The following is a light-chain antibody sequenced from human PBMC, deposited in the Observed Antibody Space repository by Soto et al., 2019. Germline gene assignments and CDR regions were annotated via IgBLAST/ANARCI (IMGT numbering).Light chain of an antibody. V-gene: IGKV3-20*01. CDR3: QHYQSGHRIA. CDR1: QSVTTS. Sequence: EIVLTKSPGTLSLSPGERATLSCRASQSVTTSLAWYQQKTGQPPRLLISGASRRATGIPDRFSGSGSETDFTLTINRLEPEDFALYYWQHYQSGHRIAFGQGTRLEI. J-gene: IGKJ5*01. CDR2: GAS.